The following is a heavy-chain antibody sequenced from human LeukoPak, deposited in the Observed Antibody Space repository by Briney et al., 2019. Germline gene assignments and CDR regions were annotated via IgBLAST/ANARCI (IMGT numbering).Heavy chain of an antibody. CDR3: ARDLAYYYDRNYD. J-gene: IGHJ4*02. CDR2: IDSSSDNI. Sequence: GGSLRLSCVGSGFTFSIYSMNWVRQAPGKGLEWVSSIDSSSDNIYYADSVKGRFTISRDNAQSSVFLQMNSLRAEDTAVYYCARDLAYYYDRNYDWGQGTLVTVSS. V-gene: IGHV3-21*01. D-gene: IGHD3-22*01. CDR1: GFTFSIYS.